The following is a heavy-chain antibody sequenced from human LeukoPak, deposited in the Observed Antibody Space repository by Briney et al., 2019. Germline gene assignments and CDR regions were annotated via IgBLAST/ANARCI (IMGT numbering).Heavy chain of an antibody. J-gene: IGHJ3*02. CDR3: ARAVDDPDAFDI. Sequence: SETLSLTCTVSGGSISSYYWSWIRQPPGKGLEWIGYIYYSGSTNYNPSLKSRVTISVDTSKNQFSLKLSSVTAADTAVYYCARAVDDPDAFDIWGQGTMVTVSS. CDR2: IYYSGST. V-gene: IGHV4-59*01. CDR1: GGSISSYY.